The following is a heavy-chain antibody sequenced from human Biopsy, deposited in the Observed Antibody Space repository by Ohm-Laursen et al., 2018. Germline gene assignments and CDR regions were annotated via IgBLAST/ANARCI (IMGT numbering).Heavy chain of an antibody. V-gene: IGHV1-69*10. CDR2: IIPMLGTV. Sequence: SVKVSCKVSGGTFQKYGVTWVRQAPGQGLEWMGGIIPMLGTVQYARKLRGRVTMTRDTSISTAYMEVSSLRSDDTAVYYCAIDGNDFLTDYLKIDQWGQGTLVTVSS. D-gene: IGHD3-9*01. CDR3: AIDGNDFLTDYLKIDQ. CDR1: GGTFQKYG. J-gene: IGHJ4*02.